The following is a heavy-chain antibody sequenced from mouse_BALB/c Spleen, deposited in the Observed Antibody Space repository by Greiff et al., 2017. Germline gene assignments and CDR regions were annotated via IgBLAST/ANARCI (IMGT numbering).Heavy chain of an antibody. J-gene: IGHJ4*01. D-gene: IGHD2-4*01. V-gene: IGHV5-9-3*01. CDR2: ISSGGSYT. Sequence: EVQLVESGGGLVKPGGSLKLSCAASGFTFSSYAMSWVRQTPEKRLEWVATISSGGSYTYYPDSVKGRFTISRDNAKNTLYLQMSSLRSEDTAMYYCAWDYDVPYYCAMDYWGPGTSVTVSS. CDR1: GFTFSSYA. CDR3: AWDYDVPYYCAMDY.